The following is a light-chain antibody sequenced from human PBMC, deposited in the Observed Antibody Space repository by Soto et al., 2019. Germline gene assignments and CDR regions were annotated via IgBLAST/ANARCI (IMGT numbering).Light chain of an antibody. Sequence: QSALTQPASVSGSPGQSITISCAGTTSYVAYYDLVSWYQQHPGRATKLLIYEVDKRPSGISVRFSGSKSGATASLTISGLLHEDEAFYFCCTYAGHVPKFGGGTKLT. J-gene: IGLJ2*01. CDR2: EVD. CDR3: CTYAGHVPK. CDR1: TSYVAYYDL. V-gene: IGLV2-23*02.